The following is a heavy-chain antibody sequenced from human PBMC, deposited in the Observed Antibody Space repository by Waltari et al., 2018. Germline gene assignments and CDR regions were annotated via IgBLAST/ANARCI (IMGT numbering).Heavy chain of an antibody. Sequence: EVQLVESGGGLVQPGGSLRLSCAASGFTFSSYAMSWVRQAPGKGLEWGSGISSSGDNTYYADSVKGRFTISRDNSKNTLYLQMNSLRAEDTAVYYVLIQLPYFDYWGQGTLVTVSS. D-gene: IGHD1-1*01. CDR1: GFTFSSYA. V-gene: IGHV3-23*04. CDR3: LIQLPYFDY. J-gene: IGHJ4*02. CDR2: ISSSGDNT.